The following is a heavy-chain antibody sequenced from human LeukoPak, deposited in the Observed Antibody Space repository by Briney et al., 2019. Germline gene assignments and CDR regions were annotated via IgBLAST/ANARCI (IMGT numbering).Heavy chain of an antibody. J-gene: IGHJ4*02. CDR3: AKAATGYFDY. CDR1: GFTLSRYG. V-gene: IGHV3-30*18. Sequence: GGSLRLSCTASGFTLSRYGMHWVRQAPGKGLEWVAVLSFDGNNTYYANSVRGRFTISRDNSKNTLYLQMNSLRPEDTAVYYCAKAATGYFDYWGRGTLVTVSS. CDR2: LSFDGNNT. D-gene: IGHD6-13*01.